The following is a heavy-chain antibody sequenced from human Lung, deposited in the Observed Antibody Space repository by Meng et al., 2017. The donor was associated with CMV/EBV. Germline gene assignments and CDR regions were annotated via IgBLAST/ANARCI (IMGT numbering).Heavy chain of an antibody. J-gene: IGHJ5*02. D-gene: IGHD4-17*01. CDR3: ARRTTGGKNWLDP. CDR2: MNPNSGNT. CDR1: GYTFTSYD. V-gene: IGHV1-8*01. Sequence: ASVKVSXKASGYTFTSYDINWVRQATGQGLEWMGWMNPNSGNTGYAQKFQGRVTMTRNTSISTAYMELSSLRSEDTAMYYCARRTTGGKNWLDPWGQGTLVTVSS.